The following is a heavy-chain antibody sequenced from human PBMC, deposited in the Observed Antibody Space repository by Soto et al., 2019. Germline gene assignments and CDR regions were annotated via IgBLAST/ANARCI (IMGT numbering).Heavy chain of an antibody. V-gene: IGHV1-69*13. CDR2: IIPIFGTA. J-gene: IGHJ6*02. CDR3: ARCIAVASTYYYYGMDV. CDR1: GGTFSSYA. Sequence: SVKVSCKASGGTFSSYAISWVRQAPGQGLEWMGGIIPIFGTANYAQKFQGRVTITADESTSTAYMELSSLRSEDTAVYYCARCIAVASTYYYYGMDVWGQGTTVTVSS. D-gene: IGHD6-19*01.